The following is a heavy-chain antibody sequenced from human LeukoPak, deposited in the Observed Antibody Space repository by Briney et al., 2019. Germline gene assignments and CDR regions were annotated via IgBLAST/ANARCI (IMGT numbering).Heavy chain of an antibody. CDR3: AREWDV. V-gene: IGHV3-30*02. Sequence: GGSLRLSCAASGFTFSSSGMHWVRQPPGKGLEWVAFVRYDGSNKYYADSVKGRFTISRDNSKNTLFLQMNSLRAEDTAVYYCAREWDVWGKGTTVTVSS. CDR2: VRYDGSNK. CDR1: GFTFSSSG. J-gene: IGHJ6*04.